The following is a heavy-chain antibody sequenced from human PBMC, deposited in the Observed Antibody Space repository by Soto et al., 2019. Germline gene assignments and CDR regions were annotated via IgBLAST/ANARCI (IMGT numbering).Heavy chain of an antibody. CDR1: GGTFSSYA. CDR2: IIPIFGTA. V-gene: IGHV1-69*12. J-gene: IGHJ5*02. D-gene: IGHD6-13*01. CDR3: ARDPEGYSSSWFRNWFDP. Sequence: QVQLVQSGAEVKKPGSSVKVSCKASGGTFSSYAISWVRQAPGQGLEWMGGIIPIFGTANYAQKFQGRVTITADESTSTAYMELSSLRSEDTAVYYCARDPEGYSSSWFRNWFDPWGQGTLVTVSS.